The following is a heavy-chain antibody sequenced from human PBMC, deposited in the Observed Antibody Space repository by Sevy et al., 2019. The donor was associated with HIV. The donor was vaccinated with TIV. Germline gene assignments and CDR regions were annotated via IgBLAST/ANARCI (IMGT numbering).Heavy chain of an antibody. D-gene: IGHD3-3*01. J-gene: IGHJ4*02. CDR3: AKAMTLSELRFFSSAFDY. CDR1: GFTFDDYT. CDR2: ISWDGGST. V-gene: IGHV3-43*01. Sequence: GGSLRLSCAASGFTFDDYTMHWVRQAPGKGLEWVSLISWDGGSTYYADSVKGRFTISRDNSKNSLYLQMNSLRTEDTALYYCAKAMTLSELRFFSSAFDYWGQGTLVTVSS.